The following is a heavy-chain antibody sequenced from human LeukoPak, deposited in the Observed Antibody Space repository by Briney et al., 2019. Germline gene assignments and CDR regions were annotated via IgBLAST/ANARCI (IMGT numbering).Heavy chain of an antibody. D-gene: IGHD4-17*01. CDR1: GFTFSSYG. Sequence: GGSLRLSCAASGFTFSSYGMHWVRQAPGKGLEWVAFIRYDGSNKYYADSVKGRFTISRDNSKNTLYLQMNSLRAEDTAVYYCARDSTVTKVSPDYWGQGTLVTVSS. CDR3: ARDSTVTKVSPDY. V-gene: IGHV3-30*02. CDR2: IRYDGSNK. J-gene: IGHJ4*02.